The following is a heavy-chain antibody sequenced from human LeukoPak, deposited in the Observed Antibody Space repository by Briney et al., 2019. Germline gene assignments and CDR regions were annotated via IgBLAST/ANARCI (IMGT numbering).Heavy chain of an antibody. CDR1: GGSISSYY. D-gene: IGHD3-9*01. CDR3: ASHILTGYPDAFDI. V-gene: IGHV4-4*07. J-gene: IGHJ3*02. CDR2: IYTSGST. Sequence: SETLSLTCTVSGGSISSYYWSWIRQPAGKGLEWIGRIYTSGSTNYNPSLKSRVTISVDTSKNQFSLKLSSVTAADTAVYYCASHILTGYPDAFDIWGQGTMVTVSS.